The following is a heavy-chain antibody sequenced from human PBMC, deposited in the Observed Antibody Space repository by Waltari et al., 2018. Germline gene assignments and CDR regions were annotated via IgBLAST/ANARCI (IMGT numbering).Heavy chain of an antibody. V-gene: IGHV3-33*01. CDR2: IWYDGSNK. CDR1: GFTFSSYG. CDR3: ARVEGETGTTKD. D-gene: IGHD1-7*01. Sequence: QVQLVESGGGVVQPGRSLRLSCAASGFTFSSYGMNWVRQAPGKGLEWVAVIWYDGSNKYYADSVKGRFTISRDNSKNTLYLQMNSLRAEDTAVYYCARVEGETGTTKDWGQGTLVTVSS. J-gene: IGHJ4*02.